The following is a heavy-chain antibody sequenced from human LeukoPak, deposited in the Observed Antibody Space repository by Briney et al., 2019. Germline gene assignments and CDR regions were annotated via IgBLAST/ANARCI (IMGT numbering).Heavy chain of an antibody. CDR1: GGSISSSN. D-gene: IGHD3-10*01. J-gene: IGHJ3*02. V-gene: IGHV3-23*01. CDR3: AGSGSYYDAFDI. Sequence: GTLSLTCAVSGGSISSSNWWSWVRPAPGKGLEWVSAISGSGGSTYYADSVKGRFTISRDNSKNTLYLQMNSLRAEDTAVYYCAGSGSYYDAFDIWGQGTMVTVSS. CDR2: ISGSGGST.